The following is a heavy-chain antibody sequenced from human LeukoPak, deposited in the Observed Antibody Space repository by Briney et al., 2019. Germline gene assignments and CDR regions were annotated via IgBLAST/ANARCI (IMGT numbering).Heavy chain of an antibody. CDR2: IYTSGST. Sequence: SETLSLTCTVSGGSISSGSYYWSWIRQPAGKGLEWIGRIYTSGSTNYNPSLRSRVTISVDTSKNQFSLKLSSVTAADTAVYYCARMGYCSGGSCASYYYYYYMDVWGKGTTVTISS. V-gene: IGHV4-61*02. J-gene: IGHJ6*03. CDR1: GGSISSGSYY. D-gene: IGHD2-15*01. CDR3: ARMGYCSGGSCASYYYYYYMDV.